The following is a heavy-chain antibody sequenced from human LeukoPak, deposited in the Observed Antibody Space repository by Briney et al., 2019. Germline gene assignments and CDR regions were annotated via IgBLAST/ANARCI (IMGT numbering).Heavy chain of an antibody. J-gene: IGHJ3*02. CDR3: ARVFGEPI. D-gene: IGHD3-10*02. CDR2: IYSGGST. Sequence: GGSLRLSCAASGFTVGTNYMSWARQAPGKGLEWVSVIYSGGSTYYADSVRGRFTISRDNSKNTLYLQMNSLRAEDTAVYYCARVFGEPIWGQGTMVTVSS. CDR1: GFTVGTNY. V-gene: IGHV3-66*01.